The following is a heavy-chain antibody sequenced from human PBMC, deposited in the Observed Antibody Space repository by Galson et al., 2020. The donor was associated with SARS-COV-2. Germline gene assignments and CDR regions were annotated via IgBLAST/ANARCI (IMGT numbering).Heavy chain of an antibody. Sequence: SETLSLTCAVSGGSISSGGYSWSWIRQPPGKGLEWIGYIYHSGSTYYNPSLKSRVTISVDRSKNQFSLKLSSVTAADTAVYYCARGYDFWSGYYLDYWGQGTLVTVSS. CDR3: ARGYDFWSGYYLDY. CDR1: GGSISSGGYS. D-gene: IGHD3-3*01. J-gene: IGHJ4*02. V-gene: IGHV4-30-2*01. CDR2: IYHSGST.